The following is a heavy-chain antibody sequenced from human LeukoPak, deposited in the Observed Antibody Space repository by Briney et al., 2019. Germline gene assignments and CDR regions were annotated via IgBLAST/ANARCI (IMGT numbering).Heavy chain of an antibody. CDR2: IIPIFGIA. Sequence: SVKVSCKASGGTFSSYAISWVRQAPGQGLEWMGRIIPIFGIANYAQKFQGRVTITADKSTSTAYMELSSLRSEDTAVYYCAREKVVAAHSFDYWGQGTLVTVPS. D-gene: IGHD2-15*01. J-gene: IGHJ4*02. CDR3: AREKVVAAHSFDY. V-gene: IGHV1-69*04. CDR1: GGTFSSYA.